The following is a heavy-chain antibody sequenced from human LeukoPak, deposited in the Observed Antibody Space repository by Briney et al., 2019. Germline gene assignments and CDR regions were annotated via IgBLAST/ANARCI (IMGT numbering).Heavy chain of an antibody. Sequence: ASVKVSCKASGYTFTGYYMHWVRQAPGQGLEWMGWINPNSGGTNYAQKFQGRVTMTRATSISTAYMELSRLRSDDTAVYYCARSGYSGYDPRRYFDYWGQGTLVTVSS. CDR3: ARSGYSGYDPRRYFDY. D-gene: IGHD5-12*01. J-gene: IGHJ4*02. CDR2: INPNSGGT. CDR1: GYTFTGYY. V-gene: IGHV1-2*02.